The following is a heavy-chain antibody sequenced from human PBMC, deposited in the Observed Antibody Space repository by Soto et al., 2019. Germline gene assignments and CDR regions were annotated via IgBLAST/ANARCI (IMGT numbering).Heavy chain of an antibody. J-gene: IGHJ3*02. CDR3: ARTPYYDFWSGYPRAFDI. Sequence: QVQLVQSGAEVKKPGASVKVSCKASGYTFTSYGISWVRQAPGQGLEWMGWISAYNGNTNYAQKLKGRVTMTTDTSTSTAYMELRSLRSDDTAVYYCARTPYYDFWSGYPRAFDIWGQGTMVTVSS. CDR2: ISAYNGNT. D-gene: IGHD3-3*01. V-gene: IGHV1-18*01. CDR1: GYTFTSYG.